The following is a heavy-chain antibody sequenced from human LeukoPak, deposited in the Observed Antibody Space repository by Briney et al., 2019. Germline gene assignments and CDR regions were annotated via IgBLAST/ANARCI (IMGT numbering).Heavy chain of an antibody. CDR3: AKAANDYGGPSNYFYYYMDI. CDR2: IYASETT. D-gene: IGHD4/OR15-4a*01. V-gene: IGHV4-4*07. J-gene: IGHJ6*03. Sequence: SETLSLTCTVSGGSISSFSWSWIRQPAGKGLEWIGRIYASETTNYNPSLKSRVSLSVDTSKNQFSLKLNSVTAADTAVYYCAKAANDYGGPSNYFYYYMDIWGKGTTVIVSS. CDR1: GGSISSFS.